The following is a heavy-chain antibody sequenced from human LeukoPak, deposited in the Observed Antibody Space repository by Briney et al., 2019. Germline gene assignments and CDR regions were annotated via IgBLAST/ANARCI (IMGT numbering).Heavy chain of an antibody. J-gene: IGHJ3*02. V-gene: IGHV3-7*01. Sequence: GGSLRLSCAASGFTFSSYWMSWVRQAPGKGLEWVANIKQDGSEKYYVDSVKGRFTISRDNAKNSLYLQMNSLRAEDTAVYYCARGETEDSSGYYYLGAFDIWGQGTMVTVSS. CDR1: GFTFSSYW. CDR3: ARGETEDSSGYYYLGAFDI. D-gene: IGHD3-22*01. CDR2: IKQDGSEK.